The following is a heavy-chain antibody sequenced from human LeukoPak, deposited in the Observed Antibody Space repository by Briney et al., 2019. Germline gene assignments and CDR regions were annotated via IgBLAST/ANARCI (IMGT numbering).Heavy chain of an antibody. CDR3: ASESIYCSGGSCYPYYFDY. CDR1: GFTFSSYE. Sequence: GGSLRLSCAASGFTFSSYEMNWVRQAPGKGLGWVSYITSRGSIKYYADSVKGRFTISRDNATNSLYLQMNSLRAEDTAVYYCASESIYCSGGSCYPYYFDYWGQGTLVTVSS. J-gene: IGHJ4*02. D-gene: IGHD2-15*01. CDR2: ITSRGSIK. V-gene: IGHV3-48*03.